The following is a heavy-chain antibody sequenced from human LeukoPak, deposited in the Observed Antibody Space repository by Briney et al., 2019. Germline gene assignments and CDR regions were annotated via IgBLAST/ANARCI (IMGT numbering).Heavy chain of an antibody. CDR1: GFTFSDNW. Sequence: PGGSLRLSCAASGFTFSDNWMLWVRQAPGKGLVWVSRIEGDGTGTVYADSVKGRFTISRDNAKNTLYLQMNSLRAEDTAVYYCTRDYYYRMDVWGKGTTVTVSS. CDR2: IEGDGTGT. CDR3: TRDYYYRMDV. V-gene: IGHV3-74*01. J-gene: IGHJ6*04.